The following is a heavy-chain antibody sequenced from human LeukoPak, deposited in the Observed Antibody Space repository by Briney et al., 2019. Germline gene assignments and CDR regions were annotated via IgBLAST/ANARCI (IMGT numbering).Heavy chain of an antibody. J-gene: IGHJ4*02. D-gene: IGHD4-17*01. CDR2: SYYSGST. CDR3: ARVIGDYGDYLVDY. Sequence: SSETLSLTCTVSGGSISSGDYYWSWIRQPPGKGLEWIGYSYYSGSTYYNPSLKSRVTISVDTSKNQFSLKLSSVTAADTAVYYCARVIGDYGDYLVDYWGQGTLVTVSS. V-gene: IGHV4-30-4*01. CDR1: GGSISSGDYY.